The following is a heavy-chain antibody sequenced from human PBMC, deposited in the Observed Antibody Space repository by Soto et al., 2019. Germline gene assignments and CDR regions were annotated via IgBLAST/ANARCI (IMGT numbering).Heavy chain of an antibody. CDR2: IIPILGIA. J-gene: IGHJ4*02. Sequence: QVQLVQSGAEVKKPGSSVKVSCKASGGTFSSYTISWVRQAPGQGLEWMGRIIPILGIANYAQKFQGRVTITADQSTSTAYMELSSLRSEDTAVYYCARAVARITMVRGVTASDYFDYWGQGTLVTVSS. CDR3: ARAVARITMVRGVTASDYFDY. V-gene: IGHV1-69*02. D-gene: IGHD3-10*01. CDR1: GGTFSSYT.